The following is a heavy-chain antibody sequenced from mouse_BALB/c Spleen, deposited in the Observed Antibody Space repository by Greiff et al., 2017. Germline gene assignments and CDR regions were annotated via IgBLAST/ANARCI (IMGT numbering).Heavy chain of an antibody. CDR1: GFTFSSFG. CDR2: ISSGSSTI. J-gene: IGHJ4*01. Sequence: EVQGVESGGGLVQPGGSRKLSCAASGFTFSSFGMHWVRQAPEKGLEWVAYISSGSSTIYYADTVKGRFTISRDNPKNTLFLQMTSLRSEDTAMYYCASSGYYGSSYAMDYWGQGTSVTVSS. V-gene: IGHV5-17*02. D-gene: IGHD1-1*01. CDR3: ASSGYYGSSYAMDY.